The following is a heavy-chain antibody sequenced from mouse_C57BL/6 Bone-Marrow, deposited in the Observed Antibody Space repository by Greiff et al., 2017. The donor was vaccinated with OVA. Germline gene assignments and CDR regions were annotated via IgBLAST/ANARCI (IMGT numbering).Heavy chain of an antibody. CDR2: IDPSDSYT. CDR3: ARCGSSPHWYFDV. Sequence: QVQLQQSGAELVMPGASVKLSCKASGYTFTSYWMHWVKQRPGQGLEWIGEIDPSDSYTNYNQKFKGKSTLTVDKSSSTAYMQLSSLTSEDSAVYYCARCGSSPHWYFDVWGTGTTVTVSS. J-gene: IGHJ1*03. CDR1: GYTFTSYW. D-gene: IGHD1-1*01. V-gene: IGHV1-69*01.